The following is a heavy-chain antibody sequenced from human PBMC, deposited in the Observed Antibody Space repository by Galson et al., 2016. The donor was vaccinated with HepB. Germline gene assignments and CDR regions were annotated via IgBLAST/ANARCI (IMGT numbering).Heavy chain of an antibody. D-gene: IGHD3-10*01. CDR2: IDPSDSYT. Sequence: QSGAEVKKPGESLRISCKGSGYSFTSYWISWVRQMPGKGLEWMGRIDPSDSYTNYSPSFQGHVTISADKSISTAYLQWSSLKASDTAMYYCARHGGGFGDFIVFDPWGQGTLVTVSS. V-gene: IGHV5-10-1*01. CDR3: ARHGGGFGDFIVFDP. J-gene: IGHJ5*02. CDR1: GYSFTSYW.